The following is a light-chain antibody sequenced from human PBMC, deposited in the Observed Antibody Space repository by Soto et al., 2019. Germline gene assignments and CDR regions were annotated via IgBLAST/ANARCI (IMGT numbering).Light chain of an antibody. Sequence: DIQMTQSRSSLSASVGDRVTITCRASQSVTTYLHWYQQKAGEAPKLLIYAISNLQSGASSRFSGSGSGTDFSLTINTLQPEDFATYYCQQGYSTPWTFGQGTKVDIK. CDR3: QQGYSTPWT. CDR1: QSVTTY. V-gene: IGKV1-39*01. CDR2: AIS. J-gene: IGKJ1*01.